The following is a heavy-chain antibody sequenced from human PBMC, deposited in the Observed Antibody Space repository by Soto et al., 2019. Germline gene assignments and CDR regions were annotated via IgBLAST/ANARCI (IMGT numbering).Heavy chain of an antibody. CDR3: ARDRGGSSDY. V-gene: IGHV1-46*01. CDR1: GYTFASHY. J-gene: IGHJ4*01. Sequence: ASVQVSCKASGYTFASHYIHWVRQAPGQGLEWMGIINPSGGTATYTQKFQGRVTMTTDTSKNSVFMEMNTLKTDDTAVYYCARDRGGSSDYWG. D-gene: IGHD3-10*01. CDR2: INPSGGTA.